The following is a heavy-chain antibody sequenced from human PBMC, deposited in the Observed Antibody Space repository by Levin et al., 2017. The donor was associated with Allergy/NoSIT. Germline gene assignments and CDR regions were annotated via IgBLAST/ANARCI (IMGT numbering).Heavy chain of an antibody. Sequence: LSLTCAASGFTFSSYAMSWVRQAPGKGLEWVSAISGSGGSTYYADSVKGRFTISRDNSKNTLYLQMNSLRAEDTAVYYCARPYLRDGYNCPYDYWGQGTLVTVSS. J-gene: IGHJ4*02. D-gene: IGHD5-24*01. CDR2: ISGSGGST. CDR1: GFTFSSYA. V-gene: IGHV3-23*01. CDR3: ARPYLRDGYNCPYDY.